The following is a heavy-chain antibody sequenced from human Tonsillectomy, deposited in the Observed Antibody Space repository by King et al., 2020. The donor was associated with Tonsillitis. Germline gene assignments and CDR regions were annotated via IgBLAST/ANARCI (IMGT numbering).Heavy chain of an antibody. CDR2: ISYDGTRQ. D-gene: IGHD3-16*01. V-gene: IGHV3-30*18. J-gene: IGHJ6*02. Sequence: VQLVESGGGVVQPGRSLRLSCAASGFTFNTYGLHWVRQAPGKGLEWVAVISYDGTRQFYADSVKGRFTISRDNSKNTLFLQMNSLRPEDTAGYYCAKGVAAYTFNGMDVWGQGTTVTVSS. CDR1: GFTFNTYG. CDR3: AKGVAAYTFNGMDV.